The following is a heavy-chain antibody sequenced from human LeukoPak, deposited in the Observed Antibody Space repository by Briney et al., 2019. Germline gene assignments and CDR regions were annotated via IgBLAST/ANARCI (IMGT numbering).Heavy chain of an antibody. CDR3: ARFAYGSDYFPGHY. Sequence: GESLKISCKGSGYTFPNYWIGWVRQKPGKGLEWMGIIYPGDSNTRYSPSFQGQVTISADKSISTAYLQWSSLEASDTAMYYCARFAYGSDYFPGHYWGQGTLVTVSS. CDR2: IYPGDSNT. V-gene: IGHV5-51*01. J-gene: IGHJ4*02. CDR1: GYTFPNYW. D-gene: IGHD3-22*01.